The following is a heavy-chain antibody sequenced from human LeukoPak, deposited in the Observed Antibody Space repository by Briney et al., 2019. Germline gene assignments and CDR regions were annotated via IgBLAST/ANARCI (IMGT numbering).Heavy chain of an antibody. CDR3: AKTFSFGNPGYFDY. Sequence: PGGSLRLSCAASGFTFDDYAIHWVRQAPGKGLEWVSGISWNSGSIGYADSVKGRFTISRDNAKDSLYLQMNSLRAEDTALYYCAKTFSFGNPGYFDYWGQGTLVTVSS. CDR1: GFTFDDYA. J-gene: IGHJ4*02. CDR2: ISWNSGSI. D-gene: IGHD1-14*01. V-gene: IGHV3-9*01.